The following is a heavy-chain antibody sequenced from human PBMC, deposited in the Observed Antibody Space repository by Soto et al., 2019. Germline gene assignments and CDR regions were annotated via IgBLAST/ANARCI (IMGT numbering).Heavy chain of an antibody. CDR1: GGTFSTYT. CDR3: TLGIWSAKTFDI. Sequence: QVQLVQSGAEVKKPGSSVKVSCKASGGTFSTYTIIWVRQAPGQGLEWMGRILPMLDITNSAQRFQGRVTITADKSPSQAYRELSSLRSEDTAVYYCTLGIWSAKTFDIWGRGTMVTVSS. D-gene: IGHD6-13*01. V-gene: IGHV1-69*02. J-gene: IGHJ3*02. CDR2: ILPMLDIT.